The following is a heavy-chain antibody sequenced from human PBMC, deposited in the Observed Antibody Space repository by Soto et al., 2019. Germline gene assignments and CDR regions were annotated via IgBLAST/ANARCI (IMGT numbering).Heavy chain of an antibody. CDR1: GFSLSTSGVG. Sequence: QITLKESGPPLVKPTQTLTLTCTFSGFSLSTSGVGVGWIRQPPGKALEWLALIYWDEDKRYSPSLKSRLHITKDSSKNQLVLTMTKVDFVDTATYYCVHPCSGYYYFRRGYYTALLDPWGQGNLVTVSS. J-gene: IGHJ5*02. CDR3: VHPCSGYYYFRRGYYTALLDP. V-gene: IGHV2-5*02. CDR2: IYWDEDK. D-gene: IGHD3-3*01.